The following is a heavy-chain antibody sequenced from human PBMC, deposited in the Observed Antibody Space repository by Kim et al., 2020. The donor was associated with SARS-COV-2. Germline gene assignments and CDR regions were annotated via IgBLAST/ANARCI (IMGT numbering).Heavy chain of an antibody. CDR2: IYYSGST. Sequence: SETLSLTCTVSGGSVSSGSYYWSWIRQPPGKGLEWIGYIYYSGSTNYNPSLKSRVTISVDTSKNQFSLKLSSVTAADTAVYYCARKQAGYYDSSGYYFFLGAFDIWGQGTMVTVSS. D-gene: IGHD3-22*01. V-gene: IGHV4-61*01. CDR3: ARKQAGYYDSSGYYFFLGAFDI. CDR1: GGSVSSGSYY. J-gene: IGHJ3*02.